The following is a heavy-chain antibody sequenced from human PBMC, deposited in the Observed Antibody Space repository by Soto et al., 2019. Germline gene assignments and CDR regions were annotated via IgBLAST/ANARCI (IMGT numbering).Heavy chain of an antibody. V-gene: IGHV3-23*01. Sequence: EVQLLESGGGLVQPGGSLRLSCAASGLTFSDYAMSWVRQAPGKGLEWVSAISGSGGSTYSADSVKGRFTISRDNSKNMVYLQMNSLRAEDTAIYYCAKADCSGGSCPTAPGTFDYWGQGTLVTVSS. CDR1: GLTFSDYA. CDR3: AKADCSGGSCPTAPGTFDY. J-gene: IGHJ4*02. CDR2: ISGSGGST. D-gene: IGHD2-15*01.